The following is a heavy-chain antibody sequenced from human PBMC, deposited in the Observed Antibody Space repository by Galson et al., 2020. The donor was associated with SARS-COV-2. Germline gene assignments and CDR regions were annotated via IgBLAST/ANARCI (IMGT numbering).Heavy chain of an antibody. J-gene: IGHJ3*02. V-gene: IGHV5-10-1*01. CDR1: GYSFTSYW. CDR3: ARHTNPPDTIFGVAGSAFDI. Sequence: KIGESLKISCKGSGYSFTSYWISWVRQMPGQGLEWMGRIDPSDSYTNYSPSFQGHVTISADKSISTAYLQWSSLKASDTAMYYCARHTNPPDTIFGVAGSAFDIWGQGTMVTVSS. CDR2: IDPSDSYT. D-gene: IGHD3-3*01.